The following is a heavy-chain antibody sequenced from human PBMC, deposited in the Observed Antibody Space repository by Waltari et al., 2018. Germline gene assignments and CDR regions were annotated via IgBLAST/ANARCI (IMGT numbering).Heavy chain of an antibody. CDR1: GYSISSGYY. CDR3: ARRAAIAATGPTYYMDV. D-gene: IGHD6-13*01. Sequence: QVQLQESGPGRVKPSETLSLTCAVSGYSISSGYYWGWIRQPPGKGLEWIGSIYHSGSTYYNPSLKSRVTISVDTSKNQFSLKLSSVTAADTAVYYCARRAAIAATGPTYYMDVWGKGTTVTVSS. V-gene: IGHV4-38-2*01. J-gene: IGHJ6*03. CDR2: IYHSGST.